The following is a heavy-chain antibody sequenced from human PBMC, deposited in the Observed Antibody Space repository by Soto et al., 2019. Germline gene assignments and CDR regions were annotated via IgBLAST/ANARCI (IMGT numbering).Heavy chain of an antibody. CDR3: ARVIVGGTNWFDP. CDR1: GYTFTSYY. V-gene: IGHV1-18*04. J-gene: IGHJ5*02. D-gene: IGHD1-26*01. Sequence: ASVKVSCKASGYTFTSYYMYWVRQAPGQRLEWVGWISPANGNTNYSQKLQDRVTITTDTSTSTAYMELRSLRSDDTAVYYCARVIVGGTNWFDPWGQGTLVTVSS. CDR2: ISPANGNT.